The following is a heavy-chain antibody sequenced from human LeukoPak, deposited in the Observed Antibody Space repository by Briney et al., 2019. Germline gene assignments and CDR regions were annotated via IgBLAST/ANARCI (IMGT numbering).Heavy chain of an antibody. CDR2: ISVSDDST. V-gene: IGHV3-23*01. CDR3: AKDRYCSSTNCPYDY. Sequence: GGSLRLSCAVSGITLSNYGMSWVRQAPGKGLEWVSGISVSDDSTYYADSVKGRFTMSRDNSNNMLYLQMNSLRAEDTAVYYCAKDRYCSSTNCPYDYWGQGTLVTVSS. J-gene: IGHJ4*02. D-gene: IGHD2-2*01. CDR1: GITLSNYG.